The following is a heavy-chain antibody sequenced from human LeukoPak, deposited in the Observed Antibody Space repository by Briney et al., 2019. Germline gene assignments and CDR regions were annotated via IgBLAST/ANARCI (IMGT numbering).Heavy chain of an antibody. Sequence: GRSLRLSCAASGFTFSSYGMHWARQAPGKGLGWGAVIWYDGSNKYYADSVKGRFTISRDNSKNTLYLQMNSLGAEDTAVYYCAKDSDTNSDGYNSFDYWGQGTLVTVSS. CDR2: IWYDGSNK. V-gene: IGHV3-33*06. CDR1: GFTFSSYG. D-gene: IGHD5-24*01. CDR3: AKDSDTNSDGYNSFDY. J-gene: IGHJ4*02.